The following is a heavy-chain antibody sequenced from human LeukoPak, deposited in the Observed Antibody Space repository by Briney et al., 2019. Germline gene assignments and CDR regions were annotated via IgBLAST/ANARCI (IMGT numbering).Heavy chain of an antibody. CDR2: IYSGGST. CDR1: GFTFSSYR. CDR3: ARAYCGGDCSPLPAY. Sequence: PGGSLRLSCAASGFTFSSYRMNWVRQAPGKGLEWVSVIYSGGSTYYADSVKGRFTISRDNSKNTLYLQMNSLRAEDTAVYYCARAYCGGDCSPLPAYWGQGTLVTVSS. D-gene: IGHD2-21*02. V-gene: IGHV3-53*01. J-gene: IGHJ4*02.